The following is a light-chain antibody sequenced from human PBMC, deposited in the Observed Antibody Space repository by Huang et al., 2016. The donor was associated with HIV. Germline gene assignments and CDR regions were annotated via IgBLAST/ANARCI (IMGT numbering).Light chain of an antibody. CDR2: AAS. J-gene: IGKJ4*01. CDR1: QGISSF. Sequence: AIQLTQSPSSLSASVGDRVTITCRASQGISSFLAWYQPKPGKAPKLLMYAASTLHSGVPIRFSGSGAGTDFTLTISSLQPEDFATYYCQQFNKYPLTFGGGTKVEIK. V-gene: IGKV1D-13*01. CDR3: QQFNKYPLT.